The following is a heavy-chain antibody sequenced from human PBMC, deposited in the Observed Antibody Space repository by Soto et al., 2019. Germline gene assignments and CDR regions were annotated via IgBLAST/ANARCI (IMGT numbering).Heavy chain of an antibody. V-gene: IGHV1-69*01. D-gene: IGHD2-21*01. CDR1: GGGNLRDYR. J-gene: IGHJ4*02. Sequence: QVQLVQSGAEVKEPGSSVKVSCKASGGGNLRDYRTTWVRRAPGQGLEWRGAIIPKLGSANYAQNFQGRVTVTADESTNTVYMELRSLRSDDTAVYYCARGGDGYTFGAVYWGQGTPVTVSS. CDR3: ARGGDGYTFGAVY. CDR2: IIPKLGSA.